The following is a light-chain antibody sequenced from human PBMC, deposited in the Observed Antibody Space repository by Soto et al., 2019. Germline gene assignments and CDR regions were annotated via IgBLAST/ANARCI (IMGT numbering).Light chain of an antibody. V-gene: IGKV3-11*01. J-gene: IGKJ4*01. CDR1: ESVSRY. CDR3: QQRSNWPST. Sequence: EIVLTQSPATLSLSPGHRATLSCRASESVSRYLAWYQQKPGQAPRLLIYDASNTATGIPARFSGSGSGTDFTLTITSLEPEDFSVYYCQQRSNWPSTFGGGTKVEIK. CDR2: DAS.